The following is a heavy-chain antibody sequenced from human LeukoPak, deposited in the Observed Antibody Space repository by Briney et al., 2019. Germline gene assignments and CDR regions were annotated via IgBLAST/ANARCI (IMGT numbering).Heavy chain of an antibody. CDR1: GGSISSGDYY. J-gene: IGHJ3*02. CDR2: IYYSGST. Sequence: SETLSLTCTVSGGSISSGDYYWSWIRQPPGTGREWIGYIYYSGSTNYNPSLKSRVTISVDTSKNQFSLKLSSVTAADTAVYYCAGTRSGSYQGAFDIWGQGTMVTVSS. D-gene: IGHD3-10*01. V-gene: IGHV4-61*08. CDR3: AGTRSGSYQGAFDI.